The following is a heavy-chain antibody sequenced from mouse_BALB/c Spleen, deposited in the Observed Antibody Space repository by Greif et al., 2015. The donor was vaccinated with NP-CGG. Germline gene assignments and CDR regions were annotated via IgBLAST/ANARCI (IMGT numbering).Heavy chain of an antibody. Sequence: QVQLQQSGPELVKPGASVKISCKASGYTFTDYYINWVKQKPGQGLEWIRWIYPGSGNTKYNEKFKGKATLTVDTSSSTAYMQLSSLTSEDTAVYFCASRTGTEAMDYWGQGTSATVSS. D-gene: IGHD4-1*01. V-gene: IGHV1-84*02. CDR2: IYPGSGNT. CDR3: ASRTGTEAMDY. J-gene: IGHJ4*01. CDR1: GYTFTDYY.